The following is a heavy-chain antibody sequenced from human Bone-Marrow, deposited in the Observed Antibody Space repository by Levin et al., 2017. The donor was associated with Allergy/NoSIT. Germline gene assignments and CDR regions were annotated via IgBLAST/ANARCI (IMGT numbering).Heavy chain of an antibody. D-gene: IGHD6-13*01. CDR2: INHSGST. CDR1: GGSFSGYY. J-gene: IGHJ6*02. CDR3: ASSGKQLVLPYYYYGMDV. Sequence: SETLSLTCAVYGGSFSGYYWSWIRQPPGKGLEWIGEINHSGSTNYNPSLKSRVTISVDTSKNQFSLKLSSVTAADTAVYYCASSGKQLVLPYYYYGMDVWGQGTTVTVSS. V-gene: IGHV4-34*01.